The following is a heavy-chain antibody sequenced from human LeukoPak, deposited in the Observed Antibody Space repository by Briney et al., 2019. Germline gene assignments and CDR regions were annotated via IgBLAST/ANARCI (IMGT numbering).Heavy chain of an antibody. CDR1: GYTFTSYF. Sequence: ASVKVSCKASGYTFTSYFISWVRQAPEQGLEWMGWSSVNDANANYAQKFQGRVTMTTDTSTSTAYMELRSLKSDDTALYYCARASVSSTVVPADFWGQGTLVTVSS. CDR3: ARASVSSTVVPADF. V-gene: IGHV1-18*01. D-gene: IGHD2-2*01. J-gene: IGHJ4*02. CDR2: SSVNDANA.